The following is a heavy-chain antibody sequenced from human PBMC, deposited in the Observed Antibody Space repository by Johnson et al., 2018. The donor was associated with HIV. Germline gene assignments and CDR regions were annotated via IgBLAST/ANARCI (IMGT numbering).Heavy chain of an antibody. D-gene: IGHD6-13*01. V-gene: IGHV3-7*05. CDR1: GFSFGDYY. CDR3: ARGYSSSSDDAFDI. Sequence: VQLVESGGGLVKPGGSLRLSCAASGFSFGDYYMSWIRQAPGKGLEWVANIKQDGSEKYYVASVRGRFTISRDNAKNSLSLQMNSLRAEDTAMYYCARGYSSSSDDAFDIWGQGTLVTVSS. J-gene: IGHJ3*02. CDR2: IKQDGSEK.